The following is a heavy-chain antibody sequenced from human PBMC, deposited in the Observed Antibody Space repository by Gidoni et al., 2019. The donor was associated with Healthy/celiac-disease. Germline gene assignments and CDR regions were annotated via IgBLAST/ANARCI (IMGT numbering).Heavy chain of an antibody. CDR1: GFTLSSYA. CDR3: AKDLTVTTINYLDY. CDR2: ISGSGGST. V-gene: IGHV3-23*01. Sequence: EVQLLESGGGLVQLGGSLRLSCVASGFTLSSYAMSWVRQARGKGLEWVSAISGSGGSTYYADSVKGRFTISRDNSKNTLYLKMNSLGAEDTAVYYCAKDLTVTTINYLDYWGQGTLVTVSS. D-gene: IGHD4-17*01. J-gene: IGHJ4*02.